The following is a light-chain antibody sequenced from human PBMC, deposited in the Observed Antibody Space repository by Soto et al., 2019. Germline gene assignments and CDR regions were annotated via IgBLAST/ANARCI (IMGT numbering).Light chain of an antibody. CDR2: DAT. V-gene: IGKV1-17*02. CDR1: QDIGSN. Sequence: DIQVTQFPSSLSASVGDTVTISCRASQDIGSNVAWFQQISGKAPRLLIHDATRTQSGVPGRFSGSGFGTDFTLTISNLQPGDVAVYYCMHHNSYPRRFGQGT. J-gene: IGKJ1*01. CDR3: MHHNSYPRR.